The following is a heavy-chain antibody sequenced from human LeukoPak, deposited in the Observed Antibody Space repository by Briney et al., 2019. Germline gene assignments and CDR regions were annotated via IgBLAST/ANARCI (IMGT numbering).Heavy chain of an antibody. V-gene: IGHV3-74*01. CDR3: ARDRGFGDLSDWFDP. D-gene: IGHD3-10*01. Sequence: GGSLRLSCAASGFTFSSYWMHWVRQAPGKGLLWVSRINGDGSTTNYADSVKGRFTISRDNAKNTLYLQINSLRADDMAVYYCARDRGFGDLSDWFDPWGQGTLVTVSS. CDR1: GFTFSSYW. CDR2: INGDGSTT. J-gene: IGHJ5*02.